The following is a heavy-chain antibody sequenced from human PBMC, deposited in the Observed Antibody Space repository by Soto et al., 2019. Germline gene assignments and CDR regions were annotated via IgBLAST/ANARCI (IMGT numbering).Heavy chain of an antibody. CDR2: IYSGGST. Sequence: TGGSLRLSCAASGFTVSSNYMSWVRQAPGKGLEWVSVIYSGGSTYYADSVKGRFTISRDNSKNTLYLQMNSLRAEDTAVYYCARVFSVKYYFDYWGQGTLVTVSS. V-gene: IGHV3-53*01. CDR1: GFTVSSNY. J-gene: IGHJ4*02. CDR3: ARVFSVKYYFDY. D-gene: IGHD3-9*01.